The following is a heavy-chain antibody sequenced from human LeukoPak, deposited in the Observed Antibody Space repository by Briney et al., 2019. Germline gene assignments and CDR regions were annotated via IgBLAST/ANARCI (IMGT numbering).Heavy chain of an antibody. CDR1: GFTFSSYA. CDR2: ISYDGSNK. CDR3: ARSIAVAAYFDY. J-gene: IGHJ4*02. Sequence: PGGSLRLSCAASGFTFSSYAMHWVRQAPGKGLEWVAVISYDGSNKYYADSVKSRFTISRDNSKNTLYLQMNSLRAEDTAVYYCARSIAVAAYFDYWGQGTLVTVSS. V-gene: IGHV3-30*04. D-gene: IGHD6-19*01.